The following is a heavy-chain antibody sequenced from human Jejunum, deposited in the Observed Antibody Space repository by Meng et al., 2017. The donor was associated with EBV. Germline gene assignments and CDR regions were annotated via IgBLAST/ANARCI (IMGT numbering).Heavy chain of an antibody. CDR1: GFSLSTSGVS. CDR3: AHRKPDYLGFDP. CDR2: IYWDDDK. V-gene: IGHV2-5*02. Sequence: QITLKESGPTLVNPXQTLTLTFTFSGFSLSTSGVSVGWIRQPPGKALEWLALIYWDDDKRYSPSLKSRLTITKDTSKNQVVLTLTDIDPVDTATYYCAHRKPDYLGFDPWGQGARGTVSS. D-gene: IGHD7-27*01. J-gene: IGHJ5*02.